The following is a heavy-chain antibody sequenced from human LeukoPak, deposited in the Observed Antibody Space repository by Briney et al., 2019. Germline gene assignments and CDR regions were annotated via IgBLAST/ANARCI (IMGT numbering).Heavy chain of an antibody. CDR1: GFTFSSYA. CDR2: ISYDGSNK. Sequence: GGSLRLSCAASGFTFSSYAMHWVRQAPGKGLEWVAVISYDGSNKYYADSVKGRFTISRDNSKNTLYLQMNSLRAEDTAVYYCARRVGAIDFWGQGTLVTVSS. D-gene: IGHD1-26*01. V-gene: IGHV3-30-3*01. CDR3: ARRVGAIDF. J-gene: IGHJ4*02.